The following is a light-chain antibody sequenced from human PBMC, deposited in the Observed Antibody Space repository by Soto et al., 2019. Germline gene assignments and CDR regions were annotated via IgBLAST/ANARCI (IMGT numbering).Light chain of an antibody. V-gene: IGLV2-14*01. J-gene: IGLJ1*01. CDR3: SSYTPTIEV. CDR1: SSDVGSYDY. CDR2: EVS. Sequence: QLVLTQPASVSGSPGQSITISCTGTSSDVGSYDYVSWYQQHPGKAPKLMICEVSNRPSGISNRFSGSKSGNTASLTISGLQAEDEADYFCSSYTPTIEVFGTGTKVTVL.